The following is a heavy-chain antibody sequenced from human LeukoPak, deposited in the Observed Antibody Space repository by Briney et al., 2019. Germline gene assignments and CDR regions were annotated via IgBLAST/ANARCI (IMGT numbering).Heavy chain of an antibody. Sequence: GGSLRLSCAASGYTFSRSVMSWVRQAPGQGLEWVSTVNTNGGSTYYADSVKGRFTISSDNSKSTLYLQMNSLRAEDTAVYHCAFRGSYYKFDYWGQGTLVTVSS. V-gene: IGHV3-23*01. CDR1: GYTFSRSV. J-gene: IGHJ4*02. CDR2: VNTNGGST. CDR3: AFRGSYYKFDY. D-gene: IGHD1-26*01.